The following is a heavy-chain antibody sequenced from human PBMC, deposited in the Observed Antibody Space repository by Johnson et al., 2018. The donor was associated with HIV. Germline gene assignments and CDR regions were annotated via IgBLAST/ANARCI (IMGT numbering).Heavy chain of an antibody. J-gene: IGHJ3*02. D-gene: IGHD3-16*01. CDR3: ARDPYARDAFDI. Sequence: MLLVESGGGVVQPGRSLRLSCAASGFTFSSYAMHWVRQAPGKGLEWVAVISYDGSNKYYADSVKGRFTISRDNSKNTLYLQMNSLRAEDTAVYYCARDPYARDAFDIWGQGTMVTVSS. V-gene: IGHV3-30*14. CDR2: ISYDGSNK. CDR1: GFTFSSYA.